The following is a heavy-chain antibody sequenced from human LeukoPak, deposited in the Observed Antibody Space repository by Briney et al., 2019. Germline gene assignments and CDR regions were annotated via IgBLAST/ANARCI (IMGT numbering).Heavy chain of an antibody. D-gene: IGHD2-15*01. J-gene: IGHJ5*02. CDR3: AREPQIYGSGGSCYSLYWFDP. CDR2: IYTSGST. Sequence: SETLSLTRTVSGGSISSGSYYWSWIRQPAGKRLEWIGRIYTSGSTNYNPSLKSRVTISVDTSKNQYSLKLSSVPAARTAVYFSAREPQIYGSGGSCYSLYWFDPWGQGTLVTVSS. CDR1: GGSISSGSYY. V-gene: IGHV4-61*02.